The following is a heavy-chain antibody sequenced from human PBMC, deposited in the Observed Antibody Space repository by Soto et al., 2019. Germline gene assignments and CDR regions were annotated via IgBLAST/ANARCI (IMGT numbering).Heavy chain of an antibody. D-gene: IGHD1-26*01. Sequence: QVQLQQGGAGLLKPSETLSLTCAVYGGSFRGYYWSWIRQPPAKGLEWIGEIDHSGSTNYTPSLNSRVTLSVHRSKSQFSLQLGSVTAAATAVYYCGRNIVGAIPSDYWVQGTLVSVSS. J-gene: IGHJ4*02. CDR3: GRNIVGAIPSDY. V-gene: IGHV4-34*01. CDR2: IDHSGST. CDR1: GGSFRGYY.